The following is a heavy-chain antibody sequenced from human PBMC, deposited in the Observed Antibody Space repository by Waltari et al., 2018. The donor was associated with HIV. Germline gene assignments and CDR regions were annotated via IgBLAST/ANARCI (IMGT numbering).Heavy chain of an antibody. D-gene: IGHD4-4*01. Sequence: EVQLVESGGGSVQPGGSLRLSCAASGFHFSNSLRHWVRQAPGKGLVWVSRINSDGSSTSYADSVKGRFTISRDNAKNTVYLQMNSLRAEDTAVYYCARGGSKPLDYWGQGTLVTVSS. V-gene: IGHV3-74*01. CDR2: INSDGSST. CDR1: GFHFSNSL. J-gene: IGHJ4*02. CDR3: ARGGSKPLDY.